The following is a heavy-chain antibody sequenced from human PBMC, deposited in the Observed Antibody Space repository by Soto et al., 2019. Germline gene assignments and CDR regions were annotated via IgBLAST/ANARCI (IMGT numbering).Heavy chain of an antibody. Sequence: SETLSLTCTVSGGSISSGDYYWSWIRQPPGKGLEWIGYIYYSGSTYYNPSLKSRVTISVDTSKNQFSLKLSSVTAADTAVYYCARDGSGSSKWYYGRDVWGQGTTVTVSS. J-gene: IGHJ6*02. CDR2: IYYSGST. CDR1: GGSISSGDYY. D-gene: IGHD3-10*01. CDR3: ARDGSGSSKWYYGRDV. V-gene: IGHV4-30-4*01.